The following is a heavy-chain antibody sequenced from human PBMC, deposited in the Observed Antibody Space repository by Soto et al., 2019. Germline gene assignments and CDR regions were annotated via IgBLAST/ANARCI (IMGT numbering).Heavy chain of an antibody. CDR3: ARVLLGYGHRLDL. V-gene: IGHV4-59*01. D-gene: IGHD3-16*01. Sequence: QVQLQESGPGLVKPSETLSLTCTVSGGSISSYYWSWIRQPPGTALEWIGYSYYSGSTNYNPALKRLVTISVDASKNQFSLKLSSVTAADTAVYYCARVLLGYGHRLDLWGQGTTGTVSS. J-gene: IGHJ6*02. CDR2: SYYSGST. CDR1: GGSISSYY.